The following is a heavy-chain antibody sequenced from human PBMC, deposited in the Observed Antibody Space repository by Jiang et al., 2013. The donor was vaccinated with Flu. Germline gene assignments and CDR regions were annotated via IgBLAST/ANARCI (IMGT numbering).Heavy chain of an antibody. V-gene: IGHV1-24*01. CDR2: FDPEDGET. CDR3: ATGRIGDFWSGYYNNWFDP. Sequence: MHWVRQAPGKGLEWMGGFDPEDGETIYAQKFQGRVTMTEDTSTDTAYMELSSLRSEDTAVYYCATGRIGDFWSGYYNNWFDPWGQGTLVTVSS. D-gene: IGHD3-3*01. J-gene: IGHJ5*02.